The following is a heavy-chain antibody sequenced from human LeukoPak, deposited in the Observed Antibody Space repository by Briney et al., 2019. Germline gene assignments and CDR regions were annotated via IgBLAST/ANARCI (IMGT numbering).Heavy chain of an antibody. CDR1: GGSISSRTYK. CDR3: ATYCSTTNCYPD. V-gene: IGHV4-39*01. D-gene: IGHD2-2*01. J-gene: IGHJ4*02. CDR2: MSYSGDS. Sequence: PETLSLTCTVSGGSISSRTYKWGWVRQPPGKGLQWIGSMSYSGDSYYNPSLKSRVTMSVDTSKNQFSLRLSSVTAADTAVYYCATYCSTTNCYPDWGQGTLVTVSS.